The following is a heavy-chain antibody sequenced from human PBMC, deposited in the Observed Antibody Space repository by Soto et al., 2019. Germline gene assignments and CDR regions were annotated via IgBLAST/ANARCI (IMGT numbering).Heavy chain of an antibody. V-gene: IGHV4-30-4*01. CDR3: ARDLVDFGFDEVCQYYGMDV. Sequence: SETLSLTCRVSGGSISNGDHYWSWIRQPPGKGLEWIGCIFYSGGTSYNPSLKSRITISVDTSKNQFSLNLTSLTAADTAVYFCARDLVDFGFDEVCQYYGMDVWGQGTTVTV. D-gene: IGHD3-9*01. J-gene: IGHJ6*02. CDR2: IFYSGGT. CDR1: GGSISNGDHY.